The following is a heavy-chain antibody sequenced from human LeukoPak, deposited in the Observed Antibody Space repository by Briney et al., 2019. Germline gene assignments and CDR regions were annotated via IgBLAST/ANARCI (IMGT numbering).Heavy chain of an antibody. J-gene: IGHJ4*02. D-gene: IGHD2/OR15-2a*01. Sequence: PGGSLRLSCAASGFTFSSYAMSWVRQAPGKGLEWVSAISGSGGSTYYAYSVKGRFTISRDNSKNTLYLQMNSLRAEDPAVYYCAKPPHSKKVIVATIYFDYWGQGTLVTVSS. V-gene: IGHV3-23*01. CDR2: ISGSGGST. CDR3: AKPPHSKKVIVATIYFDY. CDR1: GFTFSSYA.